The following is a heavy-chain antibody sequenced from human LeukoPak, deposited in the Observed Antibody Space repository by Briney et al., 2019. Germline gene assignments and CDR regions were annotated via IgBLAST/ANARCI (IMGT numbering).Heavy chain of an antibody. V-gene: IGHV4-59*08. Sequence: SETLSLTCTVSGGSISSYYWSWIRQPPGKGLEWIGYIYYSGSTNYNPSLKSRVTISVDTSKNQFSLKLSSVTAADTAVYYCARHDGYCSSTSCPPSHWGQGTLVTVSS. CDR2: IYYSGST. D-gene: IGHD2-2*01. CDR1: GGSISSYY. CDR3: ARHDGYCSSTSCPPSH. J-gene: IGHJ4*02.